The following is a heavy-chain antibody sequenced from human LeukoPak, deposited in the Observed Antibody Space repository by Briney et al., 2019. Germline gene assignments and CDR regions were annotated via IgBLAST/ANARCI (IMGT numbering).Heavy chain of an antibody. CDR1: GFTFSSYG. CDR3: ARLTKAFFDY. J-gene: IGHJ4*02. Sequence: PGGSLRLSCAASGFTFSSYGIHWVRQAPGKGLEWVAFIRYDGSNKYYADSVKGRFTISRDNSKNTLYLQMNSLRAEDTAVYYCARLTKAFFDYWGQGTLVTVSS. V-gene: IGHV3-30*02. CDR2: IRYDGSNK. D-gene: IGHD4-11*01.